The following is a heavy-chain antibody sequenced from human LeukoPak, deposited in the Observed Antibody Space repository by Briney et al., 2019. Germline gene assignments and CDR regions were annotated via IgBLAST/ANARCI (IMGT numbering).Heavy chain of an antibody. CDR2: INHSGST. CDR1: GGSFSGYY. CDR3: ASVPRGGKSTRDY. V-gene: IGHV4-34*01. J-gene: IGHJ4*02. D-gene: IGHD4-23*01. Sequence: SETLSLTCAVYGGSFSGYYWSWIRQPPGKGLDWIGEINHSGSTNYNPSLKSRVTISVDTSKNQFSPKLSSVTAADTAVYYCASVPRGGKSTRDYWGQGTLVTVSS.